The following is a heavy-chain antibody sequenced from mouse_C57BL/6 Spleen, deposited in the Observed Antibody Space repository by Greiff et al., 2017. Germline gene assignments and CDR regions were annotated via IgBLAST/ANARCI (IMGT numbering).Heavy chain of an antibody. J-gene: IGHJ4*01. CDR2: IDPNSGGT. Sequence: QVHVKQPGAELVKPGASVKLSCKASGYTFTSYWMHWVKQRPGRGLEWIGRIDPNSGGTKYNEKFKSKATLTVDKPSSTAYMQLSSLTSEDSAVYYCARSGDYDLYAMDYWGQGTSVTVSS. CDR1: GYTFTSYW. CDR3: ARSGDYDLYAMDY. D-gene: IGHD2-4*01. V-gene: IGHV1-72*01.